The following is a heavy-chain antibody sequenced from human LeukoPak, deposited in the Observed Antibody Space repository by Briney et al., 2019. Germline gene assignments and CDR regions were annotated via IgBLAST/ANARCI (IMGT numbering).Heavy chain of an antibody. CDR3: ARDKNRGGTHGLDV. V-gene: IGHV3-11*01. D-gene: IGHD3-10*01. CDR1: GFTFSDYY. Sequence: PGGSLRLSCAASGFTFSDYYMNWIRQAPGKGLEWVSYVSGNGDLLYSADSVRSRFTISRDNAKNSLYLQMDSLRAEDTGIYYCARDKNRGGTHGLDVWGRGTAVIVSS. CDR2: VSGNGDLL. J-gene: IGHJ6*01.